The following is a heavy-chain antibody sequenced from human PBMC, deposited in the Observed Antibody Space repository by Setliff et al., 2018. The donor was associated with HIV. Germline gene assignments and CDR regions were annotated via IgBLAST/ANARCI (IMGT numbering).Heavy chain of an antibody. CDR3: ARGPTTVTNYYYYYMDV. Sequence: PGGSLRLSCAASGFSFDDYCMNWVRQAPGKGLEWVSYISSKRTSIYYADSVKGRFTISRDNDNNSLYLQMSGLSAEDTAVYYCARGPTTVTNYYYYYMDVWGKGTTVTVSS. CDR2: ISSKRTSI. V-gene: IGHV3-48*01. J-gene: IGHJ6*03. CDR1: GFSFDDYC. D-gene: IGHD4-17*01.